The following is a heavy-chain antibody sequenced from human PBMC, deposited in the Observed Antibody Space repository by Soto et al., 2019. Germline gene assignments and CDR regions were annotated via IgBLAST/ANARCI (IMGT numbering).Heavy chain of an antibody. J-gene: IGHJ4*02. D-gene: IGHD3-3*01. CDR3: AKEILTSRSGYFNY. Sequence: WGSLRLSCAASGFGFTFSTSAMSWVRQAPGKGLEWVSTFRESGGTTHYANSVKGRFTISRDNAKNSLYLQMNSLRAEDTALYYCAKEILTSRSGYFNYWGQGTLVTVSS. V-gene: IGHV3-23*01. CDR2: FRESGGTT. CDR1: GFGFTFSTSA.